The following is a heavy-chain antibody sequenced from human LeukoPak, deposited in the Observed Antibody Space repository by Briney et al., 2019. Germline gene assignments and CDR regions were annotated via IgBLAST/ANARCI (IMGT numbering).Heavy chain of an antibody. J-gene: IGHJ4*02. CDR3: ARSPFSEYYDSSGYYSS. D-gene: IGHD3-22*01. CDR2: IIPIFGTA. CDR1: GGTFSSYA. V-gene: IGHV1-69*13. Sequence: SVKVSCKASGGTFSSYAISWVRQAPGQGLEWMGGIIPIFGTANYAQKFQGRVTITADESTSTAYMELRSLRSDDTAVYYCARSPFSEYYDSSGYYSSWGQGTLVTVSS.